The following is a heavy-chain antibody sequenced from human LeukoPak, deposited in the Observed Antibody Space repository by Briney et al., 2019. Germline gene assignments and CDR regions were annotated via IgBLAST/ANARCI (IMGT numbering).Heavy chain of an antibody. Sequence: SETLSLTCAVYGGSFSGYYWSWIRQPPGKGLEWIGEINHSGSTNYNPSLKSRVTISVDTSKNQFSLSLSSVTAADTAVYYCAALSGYSGYDWFSHFDYWGQGTLVTVSS. D-gene: IGHD5-12*01. J-gene: IGHJ4*02. CDR2: INHSGST. V-gene: IGHV4-34*01. CDR3: AALSGYSGYDWFSHFDY. CDR1: GGSFSGYY.